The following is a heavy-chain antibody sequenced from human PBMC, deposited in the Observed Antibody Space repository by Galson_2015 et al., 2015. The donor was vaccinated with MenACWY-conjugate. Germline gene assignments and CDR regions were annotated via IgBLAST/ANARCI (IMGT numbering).Heavy chain of an antibody. V-gene: IGHV3-23*01. Sequence: SLRLSCAVSGFTSGLTFTNSPMSWVRQAPGKGLEWVSSVSGSGSYTHYADSVKGRFSISRDNSDNAVFLHMNSLRAEDTAVYYCAKVNSHGRDFDYWGQGALVTVSS. CDR1: GFTSGLTFTNSP. D-gene: IGHD1-1*01. CDR3: AKVNSHGRDFDY. CDR2: VSGSGSYT. J-gene: IGHJ4*02.